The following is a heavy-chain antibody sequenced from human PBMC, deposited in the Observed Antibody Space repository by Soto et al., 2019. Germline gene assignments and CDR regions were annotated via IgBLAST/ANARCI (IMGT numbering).Heavy chain of an antibody. CDR2: ISSSSSYI. CDR3: ARDPKDDNWFDP. CDR1: GFTFSSYS. V-gene: IGHV3-21*01. J-gene: IGHJ5*02. Sequence: EVQLVESGGGLVKPGGFLRLSCAASGFTFSSYSMNWVRQAPGKGLEWVSSISSSSSYIYYADSVKGRFTISRDNAKNSLYLQMNSLRAEDTAVYYCARDPKDDNWFDPWGQGTLVTVSS.